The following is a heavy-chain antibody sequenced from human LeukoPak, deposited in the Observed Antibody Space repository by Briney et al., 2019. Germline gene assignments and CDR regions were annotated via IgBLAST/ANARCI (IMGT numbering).Heavy chain of an antibody. CDR2: ISGSGGNT. CDR1: GFTFNNYA. Sequence: GGSLRLSCAASGFTFNNYAMSWVRQAPGKGLEWVSGISGSGGNTYYADSVKGRFTISRDNSKNTLYLQMNSLRAEDTAVYYCAKEIPRVDILVFENWGQGTLVTVSS. J-gene: IGHJ4*02. V-gene: IGHV3-23*01. D-gene: IGHD3-3*01. CDR3: AKEIPRVDILVFEN.